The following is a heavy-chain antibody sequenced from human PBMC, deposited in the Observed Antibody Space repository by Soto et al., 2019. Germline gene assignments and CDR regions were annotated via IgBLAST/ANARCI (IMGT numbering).Heavy chain of an antibody. D-gene: IGHD6-19*01. CDR1: GFTFSSYA. CDR3: ASRSSGWYFDY. V-gene: IGHV3-23*01. J-gene: IGHJ4*02. CDR2: IGGSGGST. Sequence: EVQLLESGGGLVQPGGSLRLSCAASGFTFSSYAMSWVRQAPGKGLEWVSIIGGSGGSTYYADSVKGRFTISRDNSKNTLYLQMNSLRAEDTAVYYCASRSSGWYFDYWGQGTLVTVSS.